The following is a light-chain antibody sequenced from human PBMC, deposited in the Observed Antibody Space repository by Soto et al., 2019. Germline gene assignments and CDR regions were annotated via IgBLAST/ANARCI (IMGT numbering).Light chain of an antibody. V-gene: IGLV6-57*02. CDR2: ENN. CDR1: SDNIDIASLS. Sequence: NFMLTQARSVSESPGKTVTISCTVNSDNIDIASLSVHWYQQRPGSAPTTVIYENNKRPSGVPDRFSGSIDSSSNSASLTISGLTPEDEADYYCQSSDITNVIFGGGTQLTVL. CDR3: QSSDITNVI. J-gene: IGLJ7*01.